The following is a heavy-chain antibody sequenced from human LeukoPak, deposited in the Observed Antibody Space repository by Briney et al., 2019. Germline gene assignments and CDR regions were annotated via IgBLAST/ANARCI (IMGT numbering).Heavy chain of an antibody. J-gene: IGHJ4*02. V-gene: IGHV3-21*01. CDR1: GFTFSSYS. D-gene: IGHD4-23*01. Sequence: GGSLRLSCAASGFTFSSYSMNWVRQAPGKWLEWVSSISSSSSYIYYADSVKGRFAISRDNAKNSLYLQMNSLRAEDTAVYYCARAGGNSVGYWGQGTLVTVSS. CDR3: ARAGGNSVGY. CDR2: ISSSSSYI.